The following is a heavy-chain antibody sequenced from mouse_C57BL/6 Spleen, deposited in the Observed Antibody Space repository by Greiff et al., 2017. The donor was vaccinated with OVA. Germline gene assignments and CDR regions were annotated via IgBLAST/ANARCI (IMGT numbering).Heavy chain of an antibody. CDR3: AKIYYYGSSYVRAMDY. CDR1: GYTFTSYW. D-gene: IGHD1-1*01. Sequence: QVQLQQPGAELVKPGASVKMSCKASGYTFTSYWITWVKQRPGQGLEWIGDIYPGSGSTNYNEKFKSKATLTVDTASSTAYMQLSSLTSDDSAVYYCAKIYYYGSSYVRAMDYWGQGTSVTVSS. V-gene: IGHV1-55*01. J-gene: IGHJ4*01. CDR2: IYPGSGST.